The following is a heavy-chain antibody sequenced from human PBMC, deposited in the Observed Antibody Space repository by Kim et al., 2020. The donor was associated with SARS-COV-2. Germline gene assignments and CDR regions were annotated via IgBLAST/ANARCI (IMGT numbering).Heavy chain of an antibody. D-gene: IGHD5-12*01. Sequence: SGPTLVKPTQTLTLTCTFSGFSLSTSGMCVSWIRQPPGKALEWLARIDWDDDKYYSTSLKTRLTISKDTSKNQVVLTMTNMDPVDTATYYCARIQVVAPRYYYYGMDVWGQGTTVTVSS. CDR3: ARIQVVAPRYYYYGMDV. V-gene: IGHV2-70*11. CDR2: IDWDDDK. CDR1: GFSLSTSGMC. J-gene: IGHJ6*02.